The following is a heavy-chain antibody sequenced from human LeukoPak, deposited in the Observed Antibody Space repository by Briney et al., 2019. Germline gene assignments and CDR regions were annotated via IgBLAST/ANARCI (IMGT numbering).Heavy chain of an antibody. Sequence: GGSLRLSCRTSGFIFGIYAMNWVRQAPGKGLEWVAVISYDGSNKYYADSVKGRFTISRDNSKNTLYLQMNSLRAEDTAVYYCARGLRYFDWLQRPNDAFDIWGQGTMVTVSS. CDR3: ARGLRYFDWLQRPNDAFDI. D-gene: IGHD3-9*01. J-gene: IGHJ3*02. CDR2: ISYDGSNK. CDR1: GFIFGIYA. V-gene: IGHV3-30*04.